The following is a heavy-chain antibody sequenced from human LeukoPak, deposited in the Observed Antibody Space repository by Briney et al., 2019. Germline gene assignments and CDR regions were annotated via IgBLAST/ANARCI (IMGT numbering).Heavy chain of an antibody. J-gene: IGHJ4*02. Sequence: GGSLRLSCVASGFTFSSYWMSWVRQAPGKGLEGVANIKQDGSEKYYVDSVKGRFTISRDNAKNSLYLQMNSLRAEDPGVYYCASYYAKLYFDYWGQGTLVTVS. CDR3: ASYYAKLYFDY. CDR1: GFTFSSYW. V-gene: IGHV3-7*01. CDR2: IKQDGSEK. D-gene: IGHD3-10*01.